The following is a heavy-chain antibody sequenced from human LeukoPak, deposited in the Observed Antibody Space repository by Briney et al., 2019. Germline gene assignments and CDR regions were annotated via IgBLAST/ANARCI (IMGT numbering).Heavy chain of an antibody. Sequence: KTSETLSLTCAVYGGSFSGYYWSWIRQPPGKGLEWIGEINHSGSTNYNPSLKSRVTISVDTSKNQFSLKLSSVTAADTAVYYCARGGLLGSSSWDHQKIRSYYFDYWGQGTLVTVSS. J-gene: IGHJ4*02. CDR3: ARGGLLGSSSWDHQKIRSYYFDY. V-gene: IGHV4-34*01. CDR1: GGSFSGYY. D-gene: IGHD6-13*01. CDR2: INHSGST.